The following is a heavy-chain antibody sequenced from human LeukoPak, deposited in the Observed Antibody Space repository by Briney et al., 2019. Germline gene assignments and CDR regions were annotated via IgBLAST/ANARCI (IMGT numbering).Heavy chain of an antibody. CDR3: ATVVTTTPDY. CDR1: GFTFSRNA. CDR2: ISSSSNYM. Sequence: PGGSLRLSCAASGFTFSRNAMNWVRQAPGKGLEWVSFISSSSNYMSYADSVKGRFTISRDNSKNTLFLQMNSLRAEDTALYYCATVVTTTPDYWGQGTLVTVSS. J-gene: IGHJ4*02. D-gene: IGHD2-21*02. V-gene: IGHV3-21*04.